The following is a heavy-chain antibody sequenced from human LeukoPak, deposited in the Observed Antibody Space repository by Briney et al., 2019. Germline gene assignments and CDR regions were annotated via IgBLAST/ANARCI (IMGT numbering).Heavy chain of an antibody. CDR1: GFTFSSYA. V-gene: IGHV3-23*01. D-gene: IGHD2-2*01. Sequence: GGSLRLSWAASGFTFSSYAMSWVRQAPGKGLEWVSAISGSGGSTYYADSVKGRFTISRDNSKNTLYLQMNSLRAEDTAVYYCAKTLLYCSSTSCYAFDIWGQGTMVTVSS. J-gene: IGHJ3*02. CDR3: AKTLLYCSSTSCYAFDI. CDR2: ISGSGGST.